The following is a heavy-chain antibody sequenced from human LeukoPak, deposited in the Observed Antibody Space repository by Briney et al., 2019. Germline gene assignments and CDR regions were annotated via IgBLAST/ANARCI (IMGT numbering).Heavy chain of an antibody. CDR1: GFTFSSYE. J-gene: IGHJ4*02. CDR3: TTDLRRYDFWSGYYRNDY. CDR2: ISSSGSTI. D-gene: IGHD3-3*01. Sequence: PGGSLRLSCAASGFTFSSYEMNWVRQAPGKGLEWVSYISSSGSTIYYGDSVKGRFTISRDNSKNTLYLQMNSLKTEDTAVYYCTTDLRRYDFWSGYYRNDYWGQGTLVTVSS. V-gene: IGHV3-48*03.